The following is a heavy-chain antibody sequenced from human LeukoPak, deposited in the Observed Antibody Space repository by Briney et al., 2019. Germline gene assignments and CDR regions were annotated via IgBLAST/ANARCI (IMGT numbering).Heavy chain of an antibody. D-gene: IGHD2-15*01. J-gene: IGHJ4*02. CDR2: LYYSGIT. CDR3: ARRAAFCSGGSCPVLFDY. Sequence: SETLSLTCSVSGGSVSSNYWSWIRQPPGKPLEWIGYLYYSGITKYNPSFKSRATMSIDTSKNQFSLKLSSVTAADTAVYYCARRAAFCSGGSCPVLFDYWGQGTLVTVSS. CDR1: GGSVSSNY. V-gene: IGHV4-59*08.